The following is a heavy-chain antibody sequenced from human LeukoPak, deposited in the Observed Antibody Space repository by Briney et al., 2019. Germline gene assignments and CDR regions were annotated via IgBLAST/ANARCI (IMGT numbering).Heavy chain of an antibody. CDR2: INPSGGST. J-gene: IGHJ5*02. V-gene: IGHV1-46*01. CDR3: AREGTGTTGWFDP. Sequence: ASVKVSCKASGYTFTSYYMHWVRQAPGQGLEWMGIINPSGGSTSYAQKFQGRVTMTRDTSASTVYMELSSLRSEDTAVYYCAREGTGTTGWFDPWGQGTLVTVSS. D-gene: IGHD1-1*01. CDR1: GYTFTSYY.